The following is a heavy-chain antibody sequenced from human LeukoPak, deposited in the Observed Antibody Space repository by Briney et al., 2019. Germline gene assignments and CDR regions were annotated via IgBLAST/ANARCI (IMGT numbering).Heavy chain of an antibody. CDR2: IYYSGRT. V-gene: IGHV4-59*05. D-gene: IGHD3-3*01. J-gene: IGHJ4*02. CDR3: ASFFWSGYREKFDY. Sequence: PGGSLRLSCAASGFTVSSNYMSWVRQAPGKGLEWIGSIYYSGRTYYNPSLKSRVTISVDTSKNQFSLKLSSVTAADTAVYYCASFFWSGYREKFDYWGQGSLVTVSS. CDR1: GFTVSSNY.